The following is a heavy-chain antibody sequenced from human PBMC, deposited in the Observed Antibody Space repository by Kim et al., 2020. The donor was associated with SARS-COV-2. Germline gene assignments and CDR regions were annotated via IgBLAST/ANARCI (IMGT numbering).Heavy chain of an antibody. D-gene: IGHD6-13*01. Sequence: GGSLRLSCAASGFTFSSYAMSWVRQAPGKGLEWVSAISGSGGSTYYADSVKGRFTISRDNSKNTLYLQMNSLRAEDTAVYYCAKLRYIAAAAHDAFDIWGQGTMVTVSS. CDR2: ISGSGGST. V-gene: IGHV3-23*01. J-gene: IGHJ3*02. CDR1: GFTFSSYA. CDR3: AKLRYIAAAAHDAFDI.